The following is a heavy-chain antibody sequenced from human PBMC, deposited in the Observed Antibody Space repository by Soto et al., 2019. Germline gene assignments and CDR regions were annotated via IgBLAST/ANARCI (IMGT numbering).Heavy chain of an antibody. D-gene: IGHD3-9*01. CDR1: GGSIGSYY. V-gene: IGHV4-59*08. CDR2: IYYSGST. J-gene: IGHJ6*02. CDR3: ARLNYDILTGSSYYYYYGMDV. Sequence: PSETLSLTCTVSGGSIGSYYWSWIRQPPGKGLEWIGYIYYSGSTNYNPSLKSRVTISVDTSKNQFSLKLSSVTAADTAVYYCARLNYDILTGSSYYYYYGMDVWGQGTTVTVSS.